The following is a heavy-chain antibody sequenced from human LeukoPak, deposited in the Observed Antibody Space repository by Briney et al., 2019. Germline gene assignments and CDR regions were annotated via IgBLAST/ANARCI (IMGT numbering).Heavy chain of an antibody. CDR3: ARNKINTVTTGWYFDL. CDR2: VSIGGSFI. V-gene: IGHV3-21*01. CDR1: GFTFSSYG. D-gene: IGHD4-17*01. Sequence: GGSLRLSCAASGFTFSSYGMNWVRQASGKGLEWVSFVSIGGSFIYYADSVKGRFTISRDDAKNSLYLEMNSLTAEDTAEYYCARNKINTVTTGWYFDLWGRGTL. J-gene: IGHJ2*01.